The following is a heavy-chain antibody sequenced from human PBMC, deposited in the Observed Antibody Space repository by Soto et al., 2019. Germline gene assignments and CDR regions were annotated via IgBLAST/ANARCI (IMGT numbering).Heavy chain of an antibody. CDR2: IIPTFGTA. CDR3: ARSHYGGNLFDY. D-gene: IGHD4-17*01. V-gene: IGHV1-69*12. J-gene: IGHJ4*02. CDR1: GGTFSSYA. Sequence: QVQMVQSGAEVKKPGSSVKVSCKASGGTFSSYAISWVRQAPGQGLEWMGGIIPTFGTANYAQKFQGRVTITADESTSTAYMELSSLTSEDTAVYYCARSHYGGNLFDYWGQGTLVTVSS.